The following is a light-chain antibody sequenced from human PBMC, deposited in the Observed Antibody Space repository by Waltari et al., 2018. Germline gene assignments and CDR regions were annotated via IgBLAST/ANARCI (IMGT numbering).Light chain of an antibody. Sequence: QSALTQPASVSGSPGQSITISCSGIGSAAGASEYVFWHQHHPDKAPQLLIFDVTNRPSGVSDRFSASKSANTASLTISRLQPEDEADYFCSSQTLDGLILFGGGTRLTVL. CDR3: SSQTLDGLIL. CDR2: DVT. J-gene: IGLJ3*02. V-gene: IGLV2-14*03. CDR1: GSAAGASEY.